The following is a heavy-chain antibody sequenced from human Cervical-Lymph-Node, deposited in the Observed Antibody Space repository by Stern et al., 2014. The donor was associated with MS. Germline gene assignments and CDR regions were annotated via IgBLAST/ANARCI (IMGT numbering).Heavy chain of an antibody. V-gene: IGHV4-4*08. Sequence: QVQLVQSGPGLLKPSETLSLTCSVSGGSISSSYWSWIRQPPGKGLEWIGYISHSGNTNYNPSLKSRVTISVDTSKTPFTPRPTPVTAADTAVYFCARLGAAGGTAYWGQGTPVTVSS. CDR3: ARLGAAGGTAY. CDR1: GGSISSSY. CDR2: ISHSGNT. D-gene: IGHD1-26*01. J-gene: IGHJ4*02.